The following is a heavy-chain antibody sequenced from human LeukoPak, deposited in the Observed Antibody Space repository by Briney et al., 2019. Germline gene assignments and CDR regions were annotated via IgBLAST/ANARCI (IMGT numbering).Heavy chain of an antibody. J-gene: IGHJ5*02. D-gene: IGHD6-19*01. Sequence: GGSLRLSCAASGFTFNSYAMSWVRQAPGKGLEWVSTISGSGDRTSYADSVKGRFTVSRDNSKNTLFLQMNSLRAEDTAVYYCAKDRIGGVAVAGKGRWFDPWGQGTLVTVSS. CDR1: GFTFNSYA. CDR2: ISGSGDRT. CDR3: AKDRIGGVAVAGKGRWFDP. V-gene: IGHV3-23*01.